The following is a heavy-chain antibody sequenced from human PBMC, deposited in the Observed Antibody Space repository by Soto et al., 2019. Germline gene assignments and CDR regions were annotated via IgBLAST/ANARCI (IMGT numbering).Heavy chain of an antibody. V-gene: IGHV3-23*01. CDR3: AKHPYGSGRNHANWFDP. D-gene: IGHD3-10*01. CDR1: GFTFSSYA. CDR2: ISGSGGST. Sequence: PGGSLRLSCAASGFTFSSYAMTWVRQAPGKGLEWVSSISGSGGSTYYADSVKGRFTISRDNSKNTLYLQMNSLRADDTAVYYCAKHPYGSGRNHANWFDPWGQGTLVTVSS. J-gene: IGHJ5*02.